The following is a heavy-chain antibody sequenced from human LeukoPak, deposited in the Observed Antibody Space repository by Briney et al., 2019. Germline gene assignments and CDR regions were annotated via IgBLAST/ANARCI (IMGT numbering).Heavy chain of an antibody. V-gene: IGHV1-18*01. D-gene: IGHD6-13*01. J-gene: IGHJ5*02. Sequence: ASVKVSCKASGYTFTSYGISWVRQAPGQGLEWMGWISAYNGNTNYAQKLQGRVTMTTDTSTSTAYMELRSLRSDDTAVYYCARVIIAAADTGWFDPWGQGTLVTVSS. CDR2: ISAYNGNT. CDR3: ARVIIAAADTGWFDP. CDR1: GYTFTSYG.